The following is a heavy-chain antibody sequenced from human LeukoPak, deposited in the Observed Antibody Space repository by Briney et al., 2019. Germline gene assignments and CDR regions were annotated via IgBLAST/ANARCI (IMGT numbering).Heavy chain of an antibody. V-gene: IGHV4-34*01. CDR2: INHGGST. D-gene: IGHD6-19*01. CDR3: ARGLIAVAGPYYFNY. J-gene: IGHJ4*02. Sequence: SGTLSLTCAVYGGSFSGYYWSWIRQPPGKGLEWIGEINHGGSTNYNPSLTRRVTISVDKSMNQISLNLNSVTAADTAVYYCARGLIAVAGPYYFNYWGQGTLVTVSS. CDR1: GGSFSGYY.